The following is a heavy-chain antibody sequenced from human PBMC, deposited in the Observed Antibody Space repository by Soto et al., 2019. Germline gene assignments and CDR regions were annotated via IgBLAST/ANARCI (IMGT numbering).Heavy chain of an antibody. CDR2: IYYSGST. CDR3: ARRYSSSFDY. CDR1: GGSISSYY. D-gene: IGHD6-13*01. Sequence: QVQLQESGPGLVKPSETLSLTCTVSGGSISSYYWSWIRQPPGKGLEWIGYIYYSGSTNYHPSLXSXAXIXXDTSKNQFSLKLSSVTAADTAVYYWARRYSSSFDYWGQGTLVTVSS. J-gene: IGHJ4*02. V-gene: IGHV4-59*08.